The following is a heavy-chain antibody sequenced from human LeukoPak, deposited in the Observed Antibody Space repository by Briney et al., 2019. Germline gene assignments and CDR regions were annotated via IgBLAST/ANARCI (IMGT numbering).Heavy chain of an antibody. J-gene: IGHJ4*02. V-gene: IGHV4-59*08. CDR3: ARGDCSSTSCSFDY. D-gene: IGHD2-2*01. Sequence: PSETLSLTCTVSGGSISSYYWSWIRQPPGKGLEWIGYIYYSGSTNYNPSLKSRVTISADTSKNQFSLKLRSVTAADTAVYYCARGDCSSTSCSFDYWGQGTLVTVSS. CDR1: GGSISSYY. CDR2: IYYSGST.